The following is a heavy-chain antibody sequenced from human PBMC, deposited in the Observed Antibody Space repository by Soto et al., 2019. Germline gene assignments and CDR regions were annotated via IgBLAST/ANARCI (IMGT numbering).Heavy chain of an antibody. CDR3: ARSPTAVTTPRRDTFDV. D-gene: IGHD4-17*01. CDR2: IYYSGSP. Sequence: SETLSLTCTVSGGSISSSTYNWGWIRQPPGKRLEWIGNIYYSGSPYYNPSLKSRVTISVDTSRNQLSLKLSSVAAADTAVYYCARSPTAVTTPRRDTFDVWGQGTMVTVSS. V-gene: IGHV4-39*01. J-gene: IGHJ3*01. CDR1: GGSISSSTYN.